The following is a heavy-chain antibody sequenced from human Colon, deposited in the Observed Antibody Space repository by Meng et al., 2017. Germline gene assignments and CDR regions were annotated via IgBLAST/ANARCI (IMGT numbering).Heavy chain of an antibody. D-gene: IGHD3-9*01. CDR1: GYSFIGYY. CDR3: ARGVDNVLTGSYSYYYGVDF. Sequence: ASVKVTCKTSGYSFIGYYMHRVRQAPGQGLEWMGRIHPCSGGTNYAQNLQGRVTLTRDTSISTAYMELSSLTSDDKAVYYCARGVDNVLTGSYSYYYGVDFWGRGTTVTVSS. V-gene: IGHV1-2*06. CDR2: IHPCSGGT. J-gene: IGHJ6*02.